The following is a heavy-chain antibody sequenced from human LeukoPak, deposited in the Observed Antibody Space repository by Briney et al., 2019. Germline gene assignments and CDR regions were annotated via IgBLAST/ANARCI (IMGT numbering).Heavy chain of an antibody. Sequence: GRSLRLSCAASGFTFSSYGMHWVRQAPGKGLEWVAVISYDGSNKYYADSVKGRFTISRDNSKNTLYLQMNSLRAEDTAVYYCAKGVGSGNPKRGNHFDYWGQGTLVTVSS. CDR2: ISYDGSNK. J-gene: IGHJ4*02. D-gene: IGHD3-10*01. V-gene: IGHV3-30*18. CDR1: GFTFSSYG. CDR3: AKGVGSGNPKRGNHFDY.